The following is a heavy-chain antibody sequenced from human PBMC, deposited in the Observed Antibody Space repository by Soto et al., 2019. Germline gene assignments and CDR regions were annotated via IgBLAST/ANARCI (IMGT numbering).Heavy chain of an antibody. V-gene: IGHV1-69*01. CDR3: AREGRDGYNYGWFDP. J-gene: IGHJ5*02. CDR2: IIPIFGTA. CDR1: GGTFSSYA. Sequence: QVQLVQSGAEVKKPGSSVKVSCKASGGTFSSYAISWVRQAPGQGLEWMGGIIPIFGTANYAQKFQGRVTITADESTSTAYMERSSLRSEDTAVYYWAREGRDGYNYGWFDPWGQGTLVTVSS. D-gene: IGHD5-12*01.